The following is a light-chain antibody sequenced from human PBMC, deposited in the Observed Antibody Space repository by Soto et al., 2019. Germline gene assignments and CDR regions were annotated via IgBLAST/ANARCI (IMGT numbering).Light chain of an antibody. CDR2: DVT. V-gene: IGLV2-14*01. CDR1: SSDVGTYDY. CDR3: SSYTSSSTLVV. J-gene: IGLJ2*01. Sequence: QSVLTQPASVSGSGRQSITIACTGTSSDVGTYDYVSWYQQHPGKAPKLMIYDVTNRPSGVSNRYSGSKSGNTASLTISGLQAEDEADYYCSSYTSSSTLVVFGGGTKLTVL.